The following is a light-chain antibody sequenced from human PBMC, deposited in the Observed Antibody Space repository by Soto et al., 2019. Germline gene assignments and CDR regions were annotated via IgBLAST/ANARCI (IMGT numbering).Light chain of an antibody. V-gene: IGKV1-39*01. CDR2: GSS. Sequence: DIQMTQSPSSLSASVGDRVTITCRASQYISNYLNWYQQKPGKAPNLLIYGSSNLQSGVPSRFSGSGSGTQFTLTISSLQPEDFATYYCQQTYNTPPYTFGQGTEVEIK. J-gene: IGKJ2*01. CDR3: QQTYNTPPYT. CDR1: QYISNY.